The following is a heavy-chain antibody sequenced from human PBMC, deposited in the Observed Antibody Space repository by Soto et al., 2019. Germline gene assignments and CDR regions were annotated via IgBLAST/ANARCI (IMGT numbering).Heavy chain of an antibody. V-gene: IGHV4-34*01. CDR1: GGSFSGYY. Sequence: KASETLSLTCAVYGGSFSGYYWSWIRQPPGKGLEWIGEINHSGSTNYNPSLKSRVTISVDTSKNQFSLKLSSVTAADTAVYYCARVVDIVATNFDYWGQGTLVTVSS. D-gene: IGHD5-12*01. CDR3: ARVVDIVATNFDY. J-gene: IGHJ4*02. CDR2: INHSGST.